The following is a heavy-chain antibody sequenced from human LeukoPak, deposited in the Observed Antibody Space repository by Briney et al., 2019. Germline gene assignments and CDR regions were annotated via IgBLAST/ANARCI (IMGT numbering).Heavy chain of an antibody. CDR1: GYTFTSYG. CDR2: ISAYNGNT. Sequence: ASVKVSCKASGYTFTSYGTSWVRQALGQGLEWMGWISAYNGNTNYAQKLQGRVTMTTDTSTSTAYMELRSLRSDDTAVYYCARYRDIVVVPAAIGRGWFDPWGQGTLVTVSS. CDR3: ARYRDIVVVPAAIGRGWFDP. V-gene: IGHV1-18*01. J-gene: IGHJ5*02. D-gene: IGHD2-2*01.